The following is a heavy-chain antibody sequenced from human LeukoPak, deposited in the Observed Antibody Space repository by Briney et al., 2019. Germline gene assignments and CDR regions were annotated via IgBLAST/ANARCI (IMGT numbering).Heavy chain of an antibody. J-gene: IGHJ6*04. Sequence: GGSLRLSCAASGFTFSSYEMNWVRQAPGKGLEWVSYISSSGSTIYYADSVKGRFTIYRDNAKNSLYLQMKSLRAEDTAVCYCAELGITMIGGVRGKGTTVTISS. CDR3: AELGITMIGGV. CDR2: ISSSGSTI. CDR1: GFTFSSYE. V-gene: IGHV3-48*03. D-gene: IGHD3-10*02.